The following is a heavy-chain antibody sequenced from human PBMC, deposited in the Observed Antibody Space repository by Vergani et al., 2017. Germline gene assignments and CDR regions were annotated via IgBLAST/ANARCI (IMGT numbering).Heavy chain of an antibody. Sequence: EVQLVETGGGLIQPGGSLRPSCVVSGISVSNNYMSWVRHRPGKGLEWVSFIFTGGTTYYEDSVKGRFTISRDNSKNTVHLQMNSLTAEDTAVYYCAKMCNWDDSYFYCMDVWGKGTTVTVS. D-gene: IGHD1-1*01. J-gene: IGHJ6*03. CDR3: AKMCNWDDSYFYCMDV. CDR1: GISVSNNY. V-gene: IGHV3-53*02. CDR2: IFTGGTT.